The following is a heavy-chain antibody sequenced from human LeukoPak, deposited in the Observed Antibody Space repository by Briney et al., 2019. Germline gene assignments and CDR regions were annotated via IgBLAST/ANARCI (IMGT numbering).Heavy chain of an antibody. J-gene: IGHJ4*02. D-gene: IGHD6-13*01. V-gene: IGHV3-21*01. CDR1: GFTFSSYS. CDR2: ISSSSSYI. CDR3: AREVVAAAGFDY. Sequence: PGGSLRLSRAASGFTFSSYSMNWVRQAPGKGLEWVSSISSSSSYIYYADSVKGRFTISRDNAKNSLYLQMNSLRAEDTAVYYCAREVVAAAGFDYWGQGTLVTVSS.